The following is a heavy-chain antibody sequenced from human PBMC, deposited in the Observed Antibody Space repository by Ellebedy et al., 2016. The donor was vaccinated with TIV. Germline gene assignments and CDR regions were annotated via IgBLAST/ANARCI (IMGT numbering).Heavy chain of an antibody. V-gene: IGHV2-5*02. Sequence: SGPTLVKPTQTRTLTCTFSGFSLSTSAVRVGWIRQLPGQALEWVAFIYWDDDKRYSSSLKCRLNITKDTSKNQVVLRMTNMDPVDTATYYCAHRDSRSPGAFDIWGQGTMVTVSS. J-gene: IGHJ3*02. CDR1: GFSLSTSAVR. CDR2: IYWDDDK. D-gene: IGHD6-6*01. CDR3: AHRDSRSPGAFDI.